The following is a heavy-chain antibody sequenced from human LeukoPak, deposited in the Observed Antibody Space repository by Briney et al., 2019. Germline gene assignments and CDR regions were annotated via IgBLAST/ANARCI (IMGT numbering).Heavy chain of an antibody. Sequence: GGSLRLSCAASGFTFSSYGMHWVRQAPGKGLEWVAVIWYDGSNKYYADSVKGRFTISRDNSKNTLYLQMNSLRAEDTAVYYCARYPAARPGRPDYWRQGTLVTVSS. CDR2: IWYDGSNK. V-gene: IGHV3-33*01. CDR3: ARYPAARPGRPDY. CDR1: GFTFSSYG. D-gene: IGHD6-6*01. J-gene: IGHJ4*02.